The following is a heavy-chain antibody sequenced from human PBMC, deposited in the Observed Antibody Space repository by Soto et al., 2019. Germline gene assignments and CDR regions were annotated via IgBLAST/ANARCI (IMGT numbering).Heavy chain of an antibody. Sequence: SETLSLTCTVSGGSISSYYWSWIRQPPGKGLEWIGYIYYSGSTNYNPSLKSRVTISVDTSKNQFSLKLSSVTAADTAVYYCANSPNYYDSSGYYGPWFDPWGQGTLVTVSS. J-gene: IGHJ5*02. V-gene: IGHV4-59*01. CDR1: GGSISSYY. D-gene: IGHD3-22*01. CDR2: IYYSGST. CDR3: ANSPNYYDSSGYYGPWFDP.